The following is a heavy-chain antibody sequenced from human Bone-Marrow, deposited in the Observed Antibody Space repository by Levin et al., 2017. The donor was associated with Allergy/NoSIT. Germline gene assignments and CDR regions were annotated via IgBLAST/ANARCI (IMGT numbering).Heavy chain of an antibody. Sequence: QAGGSLRLSCAASGFTFSSYAMSWVRQAPGKGLEWVSAISGSGGSTYYADSVKGRFTISRDNSKNTLYLQMNSLRAEDTAVYDCAKDNTYGGNSLDYRGQGPLVTVSA. V-gene: IGHV3-23*01. J-gene: IGHJ4*02. CDR2: ISGSGGST. D-gene: IGHD4-23*01. CDR3: AKDNTYGGNSLDY. CDR1: GFTFSSYA.